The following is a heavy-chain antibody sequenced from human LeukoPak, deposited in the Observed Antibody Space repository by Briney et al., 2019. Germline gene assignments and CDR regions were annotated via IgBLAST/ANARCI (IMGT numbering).Heavy chain of an antibody. Sequence: PGGSLRLSCAASGFTFSSYAMSWVRQAPGKGLEWVSSISGSGGSTYYADSVKGRFTISRDNSKNTLYLQMNSLRAEDTAVYYCARFSSTSFSYGYSLGFDYWGQGTLVTVSS. V-gene: IGHV3-23*01. CDR3: ARFSSTSFSYGYSLGFDY. CDR1: GFTFSSYA. CDR2: ISGSGGST. J-gene: IGHJ4*02. D-gene: IGHD2-2*01.